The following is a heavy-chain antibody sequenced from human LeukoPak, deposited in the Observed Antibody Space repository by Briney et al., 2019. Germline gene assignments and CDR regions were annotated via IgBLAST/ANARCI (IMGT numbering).Heavy chain of an antibody. CDR2: ISGDGGNK. CDR1: GFSFHEHD. V-gene: IGHV3-43*02. CDR3: AKRSGSPHNFDY. J-gene: IGHJ4*02. D-gene: IGHD1-1*01. Sequence: PGGSLRLSCAASGFSFHEHDMHWVRQAPGKGLEGVSLISGDGGNKHYADSVKGRFTISRDNSKNLLSLQMNSLRGDDTAFYYCAKRSGSPHNFDYWGQGALVTVSS.